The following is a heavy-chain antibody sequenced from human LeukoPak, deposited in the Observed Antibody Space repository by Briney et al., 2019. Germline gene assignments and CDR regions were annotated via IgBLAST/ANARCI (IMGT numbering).Heavy chain of an antibody. CDR1: GGTFSSYA. D-gene: IGHD2-2*01. Sequence: SVEVSCKASGGTFSSYAISWVRQAPGQGLEWMGGIIPIFGTANYAQKFQGRVTITADESTSTAYMELSSLRSEDTAVYYCARGYCSSTSCYSPLNWFDPWGQGTLVTVSS. J-gene: IGHJ5*02. V-gene: IGHV1-69*13. CDR2: IIPIFGTA. CDR3: ARGYCSSTSCYSPLNWFDP.